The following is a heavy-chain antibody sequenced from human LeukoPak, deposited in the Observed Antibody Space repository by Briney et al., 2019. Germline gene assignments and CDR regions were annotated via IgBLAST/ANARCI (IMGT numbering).Heavy chain of an antibody. V-gene: IGHV3-30*02. J-gene: IGHJ4*02. CDR3: AKDGPLLPPLAVAGYYFDY. D-gene: IGHD6-19*01. Sequence: GGSLRLSCAASGFTFSSYSMHWVRQAPGKGLEWVAFIRYDGSNKYYADSVKGRFTISRDNSKNTLYLQVNSLRAEDTAVYYCAKDGPLLPPLAVAGYYFDYWGQGTLVTVSS. CDR2: IRYDGSNK. CDR1: GFTFSSYS.